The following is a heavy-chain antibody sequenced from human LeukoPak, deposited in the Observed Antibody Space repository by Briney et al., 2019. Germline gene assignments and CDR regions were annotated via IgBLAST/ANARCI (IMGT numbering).Heavy chain of an antibody. CDR3: ARDLYSSANFDY. J-gene: IGHJ4*02. CDR2: ISSSSSYI. CDR1: GFTFSSYS. Sequence: GGSLRLSCAASGFTFSSYSMNWVRQAPGKGLEWVSSISSSSSYIYYADSVKGRFTISRDNAKNSLYLQMNSLRAEDTAVYYCARDLYSSANFDYWGQRTLVTDSP. V-gene: IGHV3-21*01. D-gene: IGHD6-19*01.